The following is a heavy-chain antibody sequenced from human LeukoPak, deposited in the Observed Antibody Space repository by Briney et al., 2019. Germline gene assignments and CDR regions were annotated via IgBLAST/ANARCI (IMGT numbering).Heavy chain of an antibody. V-gene: IGHV3-30-3*01. CDR3: ARDRVDCSSPSCIYRPTDY. D-gene: IGHD2-2*01. Sequence: GRSLRLSCAASGFTFSSYAMYWVRQAPGKGLEWVAVISYDGTNKYFADSVKGRFTISRDNSKNTLYLQMNSLRAEDTAVYYCARDRVDCSSPSCIYRPTDYWGQGTLVTVSS. CDR1: GFTFSSYA. J-gene: IGHJ4*02. CDR2: ISYDGTNK.